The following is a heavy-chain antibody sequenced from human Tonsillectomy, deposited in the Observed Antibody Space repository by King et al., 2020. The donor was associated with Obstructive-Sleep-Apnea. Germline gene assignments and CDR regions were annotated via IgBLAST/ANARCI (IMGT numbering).Heavy chain of an antibody. CDR1: GGSFSGYY. J-gene: IGHJ5*02. D-gene: IGHD6-13*01. CDR3: ARAYALTYSSSWYPQSNWFDP. Sequence: VQLPQWGAGLLKPSETLSLTCAVYGGSFSGYYWSWLRQPPGKGLEWIGEINHSGSTNYNPSLKSRVTISVDTSKNQFSLKLSSVTAADTAVYYCARAYALTYSSSWYPQSNWFDPWGQGTLVTVSS. CDR2: INHSGST. V-gene: IGHV4-34*01.